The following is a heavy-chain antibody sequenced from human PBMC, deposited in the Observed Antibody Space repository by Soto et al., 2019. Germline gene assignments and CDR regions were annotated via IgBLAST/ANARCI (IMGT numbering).Heavy chain of an antibody. D-gene: IGHD4-4*01. J-gene: IGHJ6*02. V-gene: IGHV4-31*03. CDR3: ARDVKTTVTTSYYGMDV. CDR2: IYYSGST. CDR1: GGSISSGGYY. Sequence: QVQLQESGPGLVKPSQTLSLTCTVSGGSISSGGYYWSWIRQHPGKGLEWIGYIYYSGSTYYNPSLKSRVTISVDTSKNLFSLKLSSVTAADTAVYYCARDVKTTVTTSYYGMDVWGQGTTVTVSS.